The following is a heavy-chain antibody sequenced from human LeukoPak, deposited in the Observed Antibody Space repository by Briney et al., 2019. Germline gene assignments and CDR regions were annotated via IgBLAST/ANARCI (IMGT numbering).Heavy chain of an antibody. CDR1: GYTFTSYY. CDR2: IIPIFGTA. CDR3: ARDVPAATYYKTPGPNWFDP. Sequence: GASVKVSCKASGYTFTSYYMHWVRQAPGQGLEWMGGIIPIFGTANYAQKFQGRVTITADESTSTAYMELSSLRSEDTAVYYCARDVPAATYYKTPGPNWFDPWGQGTLVTVSS. J-gene: IGHJ5*02. V-gene: IGHV1-69*13. D-gene: IGHD3-10*01.